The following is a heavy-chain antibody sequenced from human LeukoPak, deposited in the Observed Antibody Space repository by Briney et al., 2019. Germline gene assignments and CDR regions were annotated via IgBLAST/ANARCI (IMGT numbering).Heavy chain of an antibody. V-gene: IGHV3-21*01. CDR2: ISSSSSYI. Sequence: TGGSLRLSCAASGFTFSSYSMNWVRQAPGKGLEWVSSISSSSSYIYYADSVKGRFTISRDNAKNSLYLQMNSLRAEDTAVYYCARDGHYYESQNHYFDYWGQGTLVTVSS. CDR3: ARDGHYYESQNHYFDY. CDR1: GFTFSSYS. D-gene: IGHD3-22*01. J-gene: IGHJ4*02.